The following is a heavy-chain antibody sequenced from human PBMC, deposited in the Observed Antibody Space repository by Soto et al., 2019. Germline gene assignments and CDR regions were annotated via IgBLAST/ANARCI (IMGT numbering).Heavy chain of an antibody. V-gene: IGHV4-31*03. CDR2: IYYSGST. D-gene: IGHD3-10*01. CDR1: GGSISSGGYY. Sequence: SETLSLTCTVSGGSISSGGYYWSWIRQHPGKGLEWIGYIYYSGSTYYNPSLKSRVTISVDTSKNQFSLKLSSVTAADTAVYYCARDILWVRGSGGWFDPWGQGTLVTVSS. CDR3: ARDILWVRGSGGWFDP. J-gene: IGHJ5*02.